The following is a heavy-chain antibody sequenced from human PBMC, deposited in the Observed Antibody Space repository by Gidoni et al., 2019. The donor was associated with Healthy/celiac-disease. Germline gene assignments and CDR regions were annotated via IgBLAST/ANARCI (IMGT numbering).Heavy chain of an antibody. Sequence: EVQLVQSGAEVKKPGESLKISCKGSGYSFTSYWIGWVRQMPGKGLEWMGIIYPGDSDTRYRPSFPGPVTTSADKSIRPAYLQWSSLKASDTAMYFCARSGSYPYYFDYWGQGTLVTVSS. J-gene: IGHJ4*02. CDR2: IYPGDSDT. CDR1: GYSFTSYW. V-gene: IGHV5-51*01. CDR3: ARSGSYPYYFDY. D-gene: IGHD1-26*01.